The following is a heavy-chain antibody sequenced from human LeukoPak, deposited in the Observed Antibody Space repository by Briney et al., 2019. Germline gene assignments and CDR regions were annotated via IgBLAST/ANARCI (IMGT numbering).Heavy chain of an antibody. Sequence: GGSLRLSCAASGFTFSSYKMNWVRQAPGKGLEWVSYISTSDTTIYYADSVKGRFTISRDNAKNSLYLQMNSLRVEDTAVYYCARGGGSSWCLDCWGQGTPVTVSS. CDR3: ARGGGSSWCLDC. V-gene: IGHV3-48*03. D-gene: IGHD6-13*01. CDR2: ISTSDTTI. CDR1: GFTFSSYK. J-gene: IGHJ4*02.